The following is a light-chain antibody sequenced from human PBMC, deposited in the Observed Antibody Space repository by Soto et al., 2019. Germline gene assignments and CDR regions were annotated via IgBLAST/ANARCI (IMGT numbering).Light chain of an antibody. CDR3: SSYAGSNNLP. J-gene: IGLJ3*02. CDR1: SSELGAYNY. V-gene: IGLV2-8*01. CDR2: EVT. Sequence: QSALTQPPSASGAPGQSVPISCTGSSSELGAYNYVSWYQQHPGKAPKLMIYEVTKRPSGVPDRFSGSKSGNTASLTVSGLQAEDEAEYYCSSYAGSNNLPFGGGTKLTVL.